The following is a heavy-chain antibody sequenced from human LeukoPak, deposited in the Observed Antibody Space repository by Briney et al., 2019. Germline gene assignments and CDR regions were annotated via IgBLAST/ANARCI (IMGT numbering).Heavy chain of an antibody. Sequence: PGGSLRLSCAASGFTFSSYTMNWVRQAPGKGLEWVSSISSSSTYKYYADSVKGRFTISRDNAKNSLYLQMNSQRAEDTAMYYCARDGDIVVVPADLDYWGQGTLVTVSS. D-gene: IGHD2-2*01. CDR1: GFTFSSYT. CDR3: ARDGDIVVVPADLDY. J-gene: IGHJ4*02. V-gene: IGHV3-21*01. CDR2: ISSSSTYK.